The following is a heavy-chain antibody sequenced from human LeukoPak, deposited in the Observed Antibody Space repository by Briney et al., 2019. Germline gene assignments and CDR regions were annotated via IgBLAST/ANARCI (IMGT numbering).Heavy chain of an antibody. CDR3: ARDKGDYHTSGSLFVF. Sequence: GRSLRLSCAASGFTFSSYVMNWVRQAPGKGLEWVSGISDSGGGTYYADSVKGRFTISRDNAKNSLYLQMNSLRAEDTAVYYCARDKGDYHTSGSLFVFGGQGALVTVSS. CDR2: ISDSGGGT. D-gene: IGHD3-22*01. J-gene: IGHJ4*02. CDR1: GFTFSSYV. V-gene: IGHV3-23*01.